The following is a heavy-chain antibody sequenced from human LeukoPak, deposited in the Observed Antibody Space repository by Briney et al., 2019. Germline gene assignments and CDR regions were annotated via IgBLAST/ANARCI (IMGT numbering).Heavy chain of an antibody. CDR3: ARSGPYYGSGCSPYYFDY. J-gene: IGHJ4*02. V-gene: IGHV4-38-2*01. CDR2: IYHSGST. CDR1: GYSISSGYY. Sequence: KPSETLSLTCAVSGYSISSGYYWGWIRQPPGKGLEWIGSIYHSGSTYYNPSLKSRVTISVDTSKNQFSLKLSSVTAADTAVYYCARSGPYYGSGCSPYYFDYWGQGTLVTVSS. D-gene: IGHD3-10*01.